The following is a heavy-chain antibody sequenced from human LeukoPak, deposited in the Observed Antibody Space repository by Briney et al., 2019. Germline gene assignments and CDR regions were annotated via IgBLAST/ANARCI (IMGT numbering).Heavy chain of an antibody. CDR3: ARDPSVNYYMDV. CDR2: IDPNRGGT. V-gene: IGHV1-2*02. Sequence: EASVKVSCKASGYTFTGYYMHWVRQAPGQGLEWMGWIDPNRGGTNYAQKFQDRVTMTRDTSISTAYMELSRLRSDDTAVYYCARDPSVNYYMDVWGKGPRSPSP. D-gene: IGHD4-17*01. J-gene: IGHJ6*03. CDR1: GYTFTGYY.